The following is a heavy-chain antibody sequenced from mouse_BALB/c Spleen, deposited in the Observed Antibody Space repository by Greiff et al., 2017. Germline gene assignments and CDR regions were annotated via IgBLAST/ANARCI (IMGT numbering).Heavy chain of an antibody. Sequence: QVQLQQSGAELVRPGTSVKVSCKASGYAFTNYLIEWVKQRPGQGLEWIGVIIPGSGGTNYNEKFKGKATLTADKSSSTAYMQLSSLTSDDSAVYFCARSGAWGQYYYAMDYWGQGTSVTVSS. J-gene: IGHJ4*01. CDR3: ARSGAWGQYYYAMDY. CDR2: IIPGSGGT. V-gene: IGHV1-54*01. CDR1: GYAFTNYL. D-gene: IGHD3-2*02.